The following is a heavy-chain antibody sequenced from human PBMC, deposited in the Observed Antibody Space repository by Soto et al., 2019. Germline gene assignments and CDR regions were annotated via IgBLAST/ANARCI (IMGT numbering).Heavy chain of an antibody. Sequence: PSETLSLTCAVSGGSISSGGYSWSWIRQPPGKGLEWIGYSYHSGSTYYNPSLKSRVTISVDRSKNQFSLKLSSVTAADTAVYYCARSMTTVTTNDYWGPGSLVTVSS. CDR2: SYHSGST. D-gene: IGHD4-17*01. CDR1: GGSISSGGYS. J-gene: IGHJ4*02. CDR3: ARSMTTVTTNDY. V-gene: IGHV4-30-2*01.